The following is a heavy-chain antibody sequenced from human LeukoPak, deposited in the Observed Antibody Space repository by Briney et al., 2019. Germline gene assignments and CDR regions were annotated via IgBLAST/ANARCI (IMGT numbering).Heavy chain of an antibody. V-gene: IGHV4-59*08. J-gene: IGHJ5*02. Sequence: SETQSLTCTVSGGFISGYSWSWLRQPPGKGLEWIGYIHYSGSTNYNPSLKSRVTISVDTSKNQFSLKLSSVTAADTAVYYCARHQSSSWYNWFDPWGQGTLVTVSS. CDR1: GGFISGYS. CDR2: IHYSGST. CDR3: ARHQSSSWYNWFDP. D-gene: IGHD6-13*01.